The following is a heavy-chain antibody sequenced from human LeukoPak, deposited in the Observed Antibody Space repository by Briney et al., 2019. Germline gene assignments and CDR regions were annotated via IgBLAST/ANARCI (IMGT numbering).Heavy chain of an antibody. J-gene: IGHJ4*02. CDR1: GFTFSSYA. V-gene: IGHV3-30*09. Sequence: GRSLRLSCAASGFTFSSYAMHWVRQAPGKGLEWVAVISYDGSNKYYADSVKGRFAISRDNSKNTLYLQMNSLRAEDTAVYYCARDQIAAALFDYWGQGTLVTVSP. D-gene: IGHD6-13*01. CDR2: ISYDGSNK. CDR3: ARDQIAAALFDY.